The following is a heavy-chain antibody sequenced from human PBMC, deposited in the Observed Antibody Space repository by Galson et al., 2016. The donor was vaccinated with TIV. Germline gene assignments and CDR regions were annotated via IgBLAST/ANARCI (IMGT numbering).Heavy chain of an antibody. J-gene: IGHJ6*02. V-gene: IGHV3-23*01. Sequence: SLRLSCAASGFTFSIFAMTWVRQAPGMGLEWVSAISGGGGSTYYADSVKGRFTISRDNSKNTLFLQMNSLRAEDTAVYYCTKVRSSGFSYYYGLDVWGQGTTVTVSS. CDR1: GFTFSIFA. CDR3: TKVRSSGFSYYYGLDV. CDR2: ISGGGGST. D-gene: IGHD3-22*01.